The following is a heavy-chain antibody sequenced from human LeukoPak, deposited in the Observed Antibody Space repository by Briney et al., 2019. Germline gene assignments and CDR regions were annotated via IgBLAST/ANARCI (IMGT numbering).Heavy chain of an antibody. J-gene: IGHJ6*02. CDR1: GFTFSSYG. V-gene: IGHV3-30*03. CDR3: ARARTVVTTIIYYYYYYGMDV. D-gene: IGHD4-23*01. CDR2: ISYDGSNK. Sequence: GGTLRLSCAASGFTFSSYGMHGVRQAPGKGLEWVAVISYDGSNKYYADSVKGRFTISRDNSKNTLYLQINSLRAEDTAVYYCARARTVVTTIIYYYYYYGMDVWGQGTTVTVSS.